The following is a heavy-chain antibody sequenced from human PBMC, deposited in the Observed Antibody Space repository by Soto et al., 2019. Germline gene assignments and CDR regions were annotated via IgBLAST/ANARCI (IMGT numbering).Heavy chain of an antibody. CDR3: ARGTGDFDF. D-gene: IGHD1-1*01. CDR1: GFTFGSYT. Sequence: EVQLVESGGGLVKPGGSLRLSCAASGFTFGSYTMNWVRQAPGRGLEWVSSVSAGSSSIYYADSVKGRLTISRDNARNSLYLQLNSLRAEDTAVYYCARGTGDFDFWVQGTLVTVSS. CDR2: VSAGSSSI. V-gene: IGHV3-21*01. J-gene: IGHJ4*02.